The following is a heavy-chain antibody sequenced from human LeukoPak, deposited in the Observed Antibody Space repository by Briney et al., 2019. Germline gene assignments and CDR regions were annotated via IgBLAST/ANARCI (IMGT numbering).Heavy chain of an antibody. V-gene: IGHV3-9*01. D-gene: IGHD6-19*01. J-gene: IGHJ5*02. CDR1: GFTFDHYA. CDR2: ISWNSGSI. Sequence: GGSLRLSSAASGFTFDHYAMHWVRQAPGKGLEWVSGISWNSGSIGYADSVKGRFTISRDSAKNSLYLQMNSLRAEDTALYYCARDAVAGISHLPWRQGSLVTVSS. CDR3: ARDAVAGISHLP.